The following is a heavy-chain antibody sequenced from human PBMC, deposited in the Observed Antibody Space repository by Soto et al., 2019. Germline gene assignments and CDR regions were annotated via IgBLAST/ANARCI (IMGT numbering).Heavy chain of an antibody. CDR2: INTDGSTT. V-gene: IGHV3-74*03. D-gene: IGHD3-16*02. J-gene: IGHJ6*02. Sequence: EVQLVESGGGLVQPGGSLRLSCAASEFTFNNYWMHWVRQVPGKRLEWVSRINTDGSTTKYADSVMGRFTISRDNADNTVYLQMNSLRAEDTAVYYCARGIYLKYGLDVWGQGATVTVSS. CDR1: EFTFNNYW. CDR3: ARGIYLKYGLDV.